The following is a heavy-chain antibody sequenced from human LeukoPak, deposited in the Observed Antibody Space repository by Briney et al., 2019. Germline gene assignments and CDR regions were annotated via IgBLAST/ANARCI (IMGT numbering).Heavy chain of an antibody. D-gene: IGHD2-2*01. Sequence: PGGSQRLSCATSGFVFSKNGMHWVRQAPGKGLEWVAFIRHDESNKYYADSVKGRFTISRDNAKNSLYLQMNSLRAEDTAVYYCARVSGQRMPPNWFDPWGQGTLVTVSS. V-gene: IGHV3-30*02. J-gene: IGHJ5*02. CDR2: IRHDESNK. CDR3: ARVSGQRMPPNWFDP. CDR1: GFVFSKNG.